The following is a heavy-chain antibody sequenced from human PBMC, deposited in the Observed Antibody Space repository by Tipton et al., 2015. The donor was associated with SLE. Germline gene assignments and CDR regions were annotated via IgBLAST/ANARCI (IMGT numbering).Heavy chain of an antibody. CDR2: INKSGST. D-gene: IGHD6-13*01. V-gene: IGHV4-34*01. J-gene: IGHJ4*01. CDR1: GGSFSGHY. CDR3: AVAVGTAAGVRDY. Sequence: TLSLTCAVYGGSFSGHYWSWIRQPPGQGLEWIGEINKSGSTNYNPSLKIRLIMSVDASKNQFSLKLSSMTAADAAIYYCAVAVGTAAGVRDYWGQGTLVTVSS.